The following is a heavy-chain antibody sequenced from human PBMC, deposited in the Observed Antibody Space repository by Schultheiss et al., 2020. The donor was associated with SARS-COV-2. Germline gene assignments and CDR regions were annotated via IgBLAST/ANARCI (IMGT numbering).Heavy chain of an antibody. CDR1: GYTFTSYA. CDR3: ARRGGWELRQGSWFDP. V-gene: IGHV1-3*01. D-gene: IGHD1-26*01. J-gene: IGHJ5*02. CDR2: INAGNGNT. Sequence: ASVKVSCKASGYTFTSYAMHWVRQAPGQRLEWMGWINAGNGNTKYSQKFQGRVTITRDTSASTAYMELSSLRSEDTAVYYCARRGGWELRQGSWFDPWGQGTLATVSS.